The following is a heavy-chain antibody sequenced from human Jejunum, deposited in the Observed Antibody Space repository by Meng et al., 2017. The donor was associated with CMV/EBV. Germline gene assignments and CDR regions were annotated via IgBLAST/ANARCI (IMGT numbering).Heavy chain of an antibody. CDR3: AKEDYSNDFDY. CDR1: GFTFSTYA. J-gene: IGHJ4*02. V-gene: IGHV3-23*01. Sequence: CAASGFTFSTYAMHWVRQAPGKGLEWVSTISGSGGTTYYADSVKGRFTISRDNSKDTLYLQMNSLRAEDTAVYYCAKEDYSNDFDYWGQGTLVTVSS. CDR2: ISGSGGTT. D-gene: IGHD4-11*01.